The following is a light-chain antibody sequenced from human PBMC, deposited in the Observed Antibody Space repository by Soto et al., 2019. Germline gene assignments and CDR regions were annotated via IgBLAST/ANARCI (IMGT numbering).Light chain of an antibody. Sequence: QSVLTQPPSVSGAPGQRVTISCTGSSSNIGAGYDVHWYQQLPGTAPKLLIFGNSNRPSGVPDRFSGSNSGTSASLAITGLQAEDEADYYCQSYDSTLNGWIFGGGTKVTLL. CDR2: GNS. J-gene: IGLJ2*01. CDR3: QSYDSTLNGWI. V-gene: IGLV1-40*01. CDR1: SSNIGAGYD.